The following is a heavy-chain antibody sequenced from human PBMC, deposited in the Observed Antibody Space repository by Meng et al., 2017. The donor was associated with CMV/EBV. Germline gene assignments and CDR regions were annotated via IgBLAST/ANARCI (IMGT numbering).Heavy chain of an antibody. J-gene: IGHJ6*02. CDR3: AKDHRGRFIVGPRADGGHGMDV. Sequence: GESLKISCAASGFTFSSYAMSWVRQAPGKGLEWVSAISGSGGSTYYADSVKGRFTISRDNSKNTLYLQMNSLRAEDTAVYYCAKDHRGRFIVGPRADGGHGMDVWGQGTTVTVSS. CDR1: GFTFSSYA. D-gene: IGHD1-26*01. CDR2: ISGSGGST. V-gene: IGHV3-23*01.